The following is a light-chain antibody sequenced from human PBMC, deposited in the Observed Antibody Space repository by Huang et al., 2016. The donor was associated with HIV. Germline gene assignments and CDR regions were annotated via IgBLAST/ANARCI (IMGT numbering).Light chain of an antibody. V-gene: IGKV1-33*01. Sequence: DIQTTQSPSSLSASVGDRVTIRCQASQDINKYLKWYQQKPGKAPNLLIFDASNLERGVPTRFSGSGSGTDFTFTISSLQPEDFATYYCQQSRSFGGGTKVEIK. CDR1: QDINKY. J-gene: IGKJ4*01. CDR3: QQSRS. CDR2: DAS.